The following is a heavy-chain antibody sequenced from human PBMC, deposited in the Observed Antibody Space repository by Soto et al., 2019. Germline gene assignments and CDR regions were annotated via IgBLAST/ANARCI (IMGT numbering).Heavy chain of an antibody. Sequence: SETLSLTCTVSGGSISSGDYYWSWIRQPPGKGLEWIGYIYYSGSTYYNPSLKSRVTISVDTSKNQFSLKLSSVTAADTAVYYCARGGYNWNYSDYWGQGTLVTVSS. CDR3: ARGGYNWNYSDY. V-gene: IGHV4-30-4*01. J-gene: IGHJ4*02. D-gene: IGHD1-20*01. CDR2: IYYSGST. CDR1: GGSISSGDYY.